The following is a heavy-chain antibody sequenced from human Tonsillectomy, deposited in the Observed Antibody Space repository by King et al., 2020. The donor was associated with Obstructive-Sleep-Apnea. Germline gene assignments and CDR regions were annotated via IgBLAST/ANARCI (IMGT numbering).Heavy chain of an antibody. V-gene: IGHV3-30-3*01. CDR3: AREAVAGFDY. Sequence: VQLVESGGGVVQPGRSLRLSCAASGFTFSSYAMHWFRQAPGKGLEWVAVISYDGSNKYYADSVEGRFTISRDNFKNTLYLQMNSLRAEDTAVYYCAREAVAGFDYWGQGTLVTVSS. CDR2: ISYDGSNK. J-gene: IGHJ4*02. D-gene: IGHD6-19*01. CDR1: GFTFSSYA.